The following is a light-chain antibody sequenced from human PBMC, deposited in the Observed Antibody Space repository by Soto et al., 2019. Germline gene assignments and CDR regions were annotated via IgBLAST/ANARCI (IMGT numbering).Light chain of an antibody. CDR2: NNG. CDR1: SSNIGNGY. V-gene: IGLV1-51*01. CDR3: GTWDSSLSAVV. J-gene: IGLJ3*02. Sequence: QSVLTQPPSVSAAPGQRVTISCAGSSSNIGNGYISWYQQLPGTVPKLLIYNNGQRPSGIPDRFSGSKSGTSATLGITGLQTGDEADYYCGTWDSSLSAVVFGGGTKLTVL.